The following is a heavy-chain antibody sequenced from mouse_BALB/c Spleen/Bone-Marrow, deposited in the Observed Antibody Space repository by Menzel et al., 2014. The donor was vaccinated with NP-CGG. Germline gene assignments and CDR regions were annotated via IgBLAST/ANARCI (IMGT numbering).Heavy chain of an antibody. J-gene: IGHJ3*01. CDR2: IYPGDGST. CDR3: ARTLSTRKIRGFAY. Sequence: VQLQQSGPELAKPGALVKISCKASGYTFTSYDINWVKQRPGQGLEWIGWIYPGDGSTKYNEKFKGKATLTADKSSSTAYMQISRLTYENSAVYCCARTLSTRKIRGFAYWGQGTLVTVSA. D-gene: IGHD2-4*01. CDR1: GYTFTSYD. V-gene: IGHV1S56*01.